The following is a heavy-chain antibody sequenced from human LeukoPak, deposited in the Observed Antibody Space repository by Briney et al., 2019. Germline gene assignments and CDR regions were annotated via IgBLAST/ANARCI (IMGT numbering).Heavy chain of an antibody. CDR1: GFTFSNAW. D-gene: IGHD3-10*01. V-gene: IGHV3-15*01. Sequence: GGSLRLSCAASGFTFSNAWMSWVRQAPGKGLEWVGRIKSKTDGGTADYAAAVKGRFTISRDDSKNTLYLQMNRLQTEDTAVYYCPTDQVPYYYGSGSLNSLYYYYYMDVWGKGPTVTVSS. J-gene: IGHJ6*03. CDR2: IKSKTDGGTA. CDR3: PTDQVPYYYGSGSLNSLYYYYYMDV.